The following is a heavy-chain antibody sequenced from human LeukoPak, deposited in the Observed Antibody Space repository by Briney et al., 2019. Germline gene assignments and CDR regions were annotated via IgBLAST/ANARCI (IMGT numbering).Heavy chain of an antibody. CDR3: ARNSKLRYFAWFDY. CDR1: GFTFSSYW. Sequence: PGGSLRLSCAASGFTFSSYWMSWVRQSPGKGLEWVANIKQEGSEKYYVDSVKGRFTISRDNAKTSLYLQMNSLRAEDTAVYYCARNSKLRYFAWFDYWGQGTLVTVSS. J-gene: IGHJ4*02. D-gene: IGHD3-9*01. V-gene: IGHV3-7*01. CDR2: IKQEGSEK.